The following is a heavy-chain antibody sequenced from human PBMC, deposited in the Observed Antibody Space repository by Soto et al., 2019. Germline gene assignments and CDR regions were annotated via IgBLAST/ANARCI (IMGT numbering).Heavy chain of an antibody. V-gene: IGHV4-59*08. CDR1: GGSISSYY. CDR2: IYYSGST. CDR3: ARHGGYSYDRWYFDL. J-gene: IGHJ2*01. Sequence: QVQLQESGPGLVKPSETLSLTCTVSGGSISSYYWSWIRQPPGKGLEWIGYIYYSGSTNYNPSLKSRVTISVDTSKNQFSLKLSSVTAADTAVYYCARHGGYSYDRWYFDLWGRGTLVTVSS. D-gene: IGHD5-18*01.